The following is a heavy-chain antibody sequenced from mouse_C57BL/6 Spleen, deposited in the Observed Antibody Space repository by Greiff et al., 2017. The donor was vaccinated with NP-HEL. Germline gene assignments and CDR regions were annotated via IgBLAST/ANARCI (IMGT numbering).Heavy chain of an antibody. V-gene: IGHV14-1*01. CDR3: TRGYGSSSAWFAY. D-gene: IGHD1-1*01. CDR1: GFNIKDYY. CDR2: IDPEDGDT. Sequence: SGAELVRPGASVKLSCTASGFNIKDYYMHWVKQRPEQGLEWIGRIDPEDGDTEYAPKFQGKATMTADTSSNTAYLQLSSLTSEDTAVYYCTRGYGSSSAWFAYWGQGTLVTVSA. J-gene: IGHJ3*01.